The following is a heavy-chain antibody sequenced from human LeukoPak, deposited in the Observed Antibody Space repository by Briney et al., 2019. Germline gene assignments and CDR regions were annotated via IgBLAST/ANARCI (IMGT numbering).Heavy chain of an antibody. V-gene: IGHV3-53*01. Sequence: GGSLRLSCAASGFTVSSTSMSWVRQAPGKGLEWVSLIYTGGSTYYADSVKGRFTISRDNSKNTLYLQMNSLRAEDTAVYYCAKSGTPGYSSSWYPNWFDPWGQGTLVTVSS. CDR3: AKSGTPGYSSSWYPNWFDP. CDR2: IYTGGST. D-gene: IGHD6-13*01. CDR1: GFTVSSTS. J-gene: IGHJ5*02.